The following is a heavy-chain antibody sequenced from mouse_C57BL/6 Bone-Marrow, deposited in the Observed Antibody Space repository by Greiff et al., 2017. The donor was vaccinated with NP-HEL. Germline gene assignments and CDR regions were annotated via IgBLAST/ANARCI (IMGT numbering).Heavy chain of an antibody. J-gene: IGHJ4*01. V-gene: IGHV1-5*01. CDR1: GYTFTSYW. CDR2: IYPGNSDT. CDR3: TRSYYDVGDYYAMDY. D-gene: IGHD1-1*01. Sequence: VQLKQSGTVLARPGASVKMSCKTSGYTFTSYWMHWVKQRPGQGLEWIGAIYPGNSDTSYNQKFKGKAKLTAVTSASTAYMELSSLTNEDSAVYYCTRSYYDVGDYYAMDYWGQGTSVTVSS.